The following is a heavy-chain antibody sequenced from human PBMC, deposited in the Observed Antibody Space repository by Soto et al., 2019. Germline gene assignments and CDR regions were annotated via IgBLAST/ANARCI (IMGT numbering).Heavy chain of an antibody. CDR1: GGSFSGYY. V-gene: IGHV4-34*01. J-gene: IGHJ4*02. Sequence: SETLSLTCAVYGGSFSGYYWSWIRQPPGKGLEWIGEINHSGSTNYNPSLKSRVTISVDTSKNTLYLQMNSLRAEDTAVYYCAKVGCSGGSCYQDYWGQGTLVTVSS. CDR3: AKVGCSGGSCYQDY. CDR2: INHSGST. D-gene: IGHD2-15*01.